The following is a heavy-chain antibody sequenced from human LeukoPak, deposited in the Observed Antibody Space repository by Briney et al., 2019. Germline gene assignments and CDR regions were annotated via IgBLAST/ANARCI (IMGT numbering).Heavy chain of an antibody. CDR3: ASLYYYDNSGYSD. CDR2: ISSSSSYI. D-gene: IGHD3-22*01. Sequence: GGSLRLSCAASGFTFSNYNMNWVRQAPGKGLEWVSCISSSSSYIYYADSVKGRFTISRDNAKNSLYLQMNSLRAEDTAMYYCASLYYYDNSGYSDWGQGTLVTVSS. V-gene: IGHV3-21*01. J-gene: IGHJ4*02. CDR1: GFTFSNYN.